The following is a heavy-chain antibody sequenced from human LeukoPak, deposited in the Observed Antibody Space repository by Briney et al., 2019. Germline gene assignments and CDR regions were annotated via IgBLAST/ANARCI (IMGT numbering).Heavy chain of an antibody. CDR2: VNNDGSTT. V-gene: IGHV3-74*01. J-gene: IGHJ4*02. D-gene: IGHD6-13*01. CDR1: GFTFSSYW. CDR3: LAAAGTIG. Sequence: GGSLRLSCAASGFTFSSYWMHWVRQAPGKGLVWVSRVNNDGSTTSYADSVSGRFTISRDNTKNTLYLQMNSLRAEDTAVYFCLAAAGTIGWGQGTLVTVSS.